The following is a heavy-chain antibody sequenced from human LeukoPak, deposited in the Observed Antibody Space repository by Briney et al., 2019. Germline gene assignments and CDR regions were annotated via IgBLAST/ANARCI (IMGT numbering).Heavy chain of an antibody. D-gene: IGHD3-22*01. V-gene: IGHV3-7*01. CDR3: ARTYYYDSSGYFDAFDI. CDR2: IKQDGSEK. CDR1: GFTFSTYW. Sequence: PGGSLRLSRAASGFTFSTYWMSWVRQAPGKGLEWVANIKQDGSEKYYVDSVKGRFTIFRDNAKNSLYLQMNSLRVEDTAVYYCARTYYYDSSGYFDAFDIWGQGTMVTVSS. J-gene: IGHJ3*02.